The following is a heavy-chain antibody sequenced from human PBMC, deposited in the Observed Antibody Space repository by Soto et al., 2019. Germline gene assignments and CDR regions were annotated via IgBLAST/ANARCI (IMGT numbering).Heavy chain of an antibody. Sequence: PGGSLRLSCAASGFTFSDYYMSWIRQAPGKGLEWVSYISSSGSTIYYADSVKGRFTISRDNAKNSLYLQMNSLRAEDTAVYYCARDDRYYYDSSGYYPHYYFDYWGQGTLVTVSS. D-gene: IGHD3-22*01. CDR1: GFTFSDYY. CDR2: ISSSGSTI. J-gene: IGHJ4*02. CDR3: ARDDRYYYDSSGYYPHYYFDY. V-gene: IGHV3-11*01.